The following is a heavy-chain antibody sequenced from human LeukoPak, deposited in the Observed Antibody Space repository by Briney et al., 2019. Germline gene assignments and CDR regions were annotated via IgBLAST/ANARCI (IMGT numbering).Heavy chain of an antibody. Sequence: GGSLRLSCAASGFNFSNYGMNWVRQAPGKGLEWVANIKPDGSEKSFVDSVRGRFTISRDNAKNSLYLQMNSLRVEDTAVYYCARDGDYPPYYYYNYMDVWGKGTTVTISS. CDR2: IKPDGSEK. J-gene: IGHJ6*03. V-gene: IGHV3-7*01. CDR3: ARDGDYPPYYYYNYMDV. D-gene: IGHD4-17*01. CDR1: GFNFSNYG.